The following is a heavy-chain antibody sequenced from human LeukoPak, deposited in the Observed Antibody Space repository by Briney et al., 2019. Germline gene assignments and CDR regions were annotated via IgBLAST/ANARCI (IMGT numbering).Heavy chain of an antibody. V-gene: IGHV4-39*01. D-gene: IGHD3-3*01. Sequence: SETLSLTCTVSGGSISSSSYYWCWIRQPPGKGLEWIGSIYYSGSTYYNPSLKSRVTISVDTSKNQFSLKLSSVTAADTAVYYCASRFWSGYHAYWGQGTLVTVSS. CDR2: IYYSGST. CDR3: ASRFWSGYHAY. J-gene: IGHJ4*02. CDR1: GGSISSSSYY.